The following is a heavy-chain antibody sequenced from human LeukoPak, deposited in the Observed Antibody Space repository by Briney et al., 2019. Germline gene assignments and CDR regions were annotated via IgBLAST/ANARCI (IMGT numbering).Heavy chain of an antibody. CDR3: ARDSLGFDY. CDR1: GFTFSSYG. D-gene: IGHD7-27*01. CDR2: ISSGSSTI. V-gene: IGHV3-48*01. Sequence: RTGGSLRLSCAASGFTFSSYGMQWVRQAPGKGLEWVSYISSGSSTINYADSLKGRFTISRDNAKNSLYLQMNSLRAEDTAVYYCARDSLGFDYWGQGTLVTVSS. J-gene: IGHJ4*02.